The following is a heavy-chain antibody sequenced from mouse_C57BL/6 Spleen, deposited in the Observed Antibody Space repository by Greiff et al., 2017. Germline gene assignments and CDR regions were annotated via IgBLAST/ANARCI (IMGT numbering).Heavy chain of an antibody. CDR1: GFTFSDYG. Sequence: EVKLVESGGGLVKPGGSLKLSCAASGFTFSDYGMHWVRQAPEKGLEWVAYISSGSSTIYYADTVKGRFTISRDNAKNTLFLQMTSLRSEDTAMYYCARNYGSSDGYFDVWGTGTTVTVSS. CDR3: ARNYGSSDGYFDV. J-gene: IGHJ1*03. D-gene: IGHD1-1*01. CDR2: ISSGSSTI. V-gene: IGHV5-17*01.